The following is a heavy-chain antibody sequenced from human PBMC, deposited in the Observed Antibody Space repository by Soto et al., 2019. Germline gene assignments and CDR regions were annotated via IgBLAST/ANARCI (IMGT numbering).Heavy chain of an antibody. D-gene: IGHD4-4*01. CDR3: ARGSNSNSIYYYYGMDV. Sequence: QVQLQQWGAGLLKPSETLSLTCAVYGGSFSGYYWSWIHQPPGKALECVEEINHSGSTNYNPALKRRVTISVDTSKNQFSLKLSSVTAADTAVYYCARGSNSNSIYYYYGMDVWGQGTTVTVSS. CDR1: GGSFSGYY. V-gene: IGHV4-34*01. J-gene: IGHJ6*02. CDR2: INHSGST.